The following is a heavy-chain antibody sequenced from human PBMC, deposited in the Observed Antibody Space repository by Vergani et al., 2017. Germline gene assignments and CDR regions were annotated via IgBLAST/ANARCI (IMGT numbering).Heavy chain of an antibody. CDR1: GGSISSSSYY. D-gene: IGHD6-6*01. Sequence: QLQLQESGPGLVKPSETLSLTCTVSGGSISSSSYYWGWLRQPPGKGLEWIGCIYYSGSTYYNPALKSRVTISVETSKNQFSLKLSSVTAADTAVYYCGRVRRSSGYYYYMDVWGKGTTVTASS. CDR2: IYYSGST. J-gene: IGHJ6*03. V-gene: IGHV4-39*07. CDR3: GRVRRSSGYYYYMDV.